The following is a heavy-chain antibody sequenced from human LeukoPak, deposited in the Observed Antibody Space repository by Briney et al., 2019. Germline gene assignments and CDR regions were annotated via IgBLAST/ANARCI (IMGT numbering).Heavy chain of an antibody. CDR1: GFTFSSYG. Sequence: PGGSLRLSCAVSGFTFSSYGMTWVRQAPGKGLEWVSSISSSSSYIYYADSVKGRFTISRDNAKNSLYLQMNSLRAEDTAVYYCARVTIRFSLDYWGQGTLVTVSS. CDR3: ARVTIRFSLDY. CDR2: ISSSSSYI. V-gene: IGHV3-21*01. D-gene: IGHD3-3*01. J-gene: IGHJ4*02.